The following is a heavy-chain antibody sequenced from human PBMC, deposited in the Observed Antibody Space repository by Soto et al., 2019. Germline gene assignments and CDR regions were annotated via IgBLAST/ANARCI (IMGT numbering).Heavy chain of an antibody. CDR2: IYHSGST. CDR1: GGSISSYY. J-gene: IGHJ5*02. V-gene: IGHV4-59*12. Sequence: SETLSLTCTVSGGSISSYYWSWIRQPPGKGLEWIGYIYHSGSTYYNPSHKSQNNISVDRSKNQLSLKLNSVTAADTAVYYCARVPDRWGQGTLVTVSS. D-gene: IGHD2-2*01. CDR3: ARVPDR.